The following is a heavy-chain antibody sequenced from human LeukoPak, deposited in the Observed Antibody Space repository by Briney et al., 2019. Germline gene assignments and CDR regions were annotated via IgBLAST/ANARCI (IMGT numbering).Heavy chain of an antibody. CDR3: ARGGAARPDY. CDR1: GFSFSVSG. Sequence: PGGSLRLSCAASGFSFSVSGMNWVRQAPGKGLEWVAYISSSSSNINYADSVRGRFTISRDNARNSLYLHMDSLRVEDTAVYYCARGGAARPDYWGQGTLVTVSS. D-gene: IGHD6-6*01. J-gene: IGHJ4*02. V-gene: IGHV3-21*01. CDR2: ISSSSSNI.